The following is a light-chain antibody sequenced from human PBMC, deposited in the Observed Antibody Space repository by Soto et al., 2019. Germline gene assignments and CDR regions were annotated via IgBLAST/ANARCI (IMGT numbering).Light chain of an antibody. CDR3: QKYNSAPLS. Sequence: DIQMTQSPSSLPASVGDRVTITCRASQGIINYLAWYQQKPGKAPKLLIYAASTLQTGVTSRFSGSGSETDFTLTITGLQPEDVATYYCQKYNSAPLSFGGGTKVDNK. V-gene: IGKV1-27*01. CDR2: AAS. CDR1: QGIINY. J-gene: IGKJ4*01.